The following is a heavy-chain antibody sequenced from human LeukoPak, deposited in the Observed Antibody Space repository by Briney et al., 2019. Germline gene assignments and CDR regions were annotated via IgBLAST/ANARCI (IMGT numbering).Heavy chain of an antibody. CDR1: GYTFTDYF. Sequence: GASVKVSCKASGYTFTDYFMNWMRQAPGQRLEWMGWINAGNGNTKYSQKLQGRVTITRDTSSSTAYMQLSSLRSEDTAVYYCARGIQLPDYWGQGTLVTVSS. V-gene: IGHV1/OR15-3*01. CDR2: INAGNGNT. D-gene: IGHD5-18*01. J-gene: IGHJ4*02. CDR3: ARGIQLPDY.